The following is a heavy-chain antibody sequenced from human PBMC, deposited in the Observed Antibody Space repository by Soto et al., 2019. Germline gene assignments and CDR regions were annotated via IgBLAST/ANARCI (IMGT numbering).Heavy chain of an antibody. J-gene: IGHJ6*03. CDR1: GGSFSGYY. CDR3: ARRRDNWNDVYYYYYMDV. V-gene: IGHV4-34*01. CDR2: INHSGST. D-gene: IGHD1-1*01. Sequence: QVQLQQWGAGLLKPSETLSLTCAVYGGSFSGYYWSWIRQPPGKGLEWIGEINHSGSTNYNPSLKSRVTISVDTSKNQFSLKLSSVTAADTAVYYCARRRDNWNDVYYYYYMDVWGKGTTVTVSS.